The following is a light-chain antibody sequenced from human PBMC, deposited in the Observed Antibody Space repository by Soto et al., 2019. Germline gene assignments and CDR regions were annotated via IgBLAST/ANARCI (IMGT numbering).Light chain of an antibody. CDR3: KSYAGSNTYV. V-gene: IGLV2-8*01. CDR2: EVV. Sequence: QSALTQPPSASGSPGQSVTISCTGTKNDIGVYDFVFWYQHHPGKAPRLIIYEVVQRPSGVPDRFSGSKSGNTASLTVCGLQAADEADYFCKSYAGSNTYVFGRGTKLTVL. CDR1: KNDIGVYDF. J-gene: IGLJ1*01.